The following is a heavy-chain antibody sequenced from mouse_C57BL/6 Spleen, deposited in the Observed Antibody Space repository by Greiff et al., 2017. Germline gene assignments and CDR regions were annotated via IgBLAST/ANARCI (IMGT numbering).Heavy chain of an antibody. CDR1: GYAFSSSW. CDR3: ARTGVLLRSYYFDY. D-gene: IGHD1-1*01. V-gene: IGHV1-82*01. J-gene: IGHJ2*01. Sequence: VQLQASGPELVKPGASVKISCKASGYAFSSSWMNWVKQRPGTGLEWIGRLYPGDGDTNYNGKFKGKATLTADKSSSTAYMQLSSLTSEDSAVYFCARTGVLLRSYYFDYWGQGTTLTVSS. CDR2: LYPGDGDT.